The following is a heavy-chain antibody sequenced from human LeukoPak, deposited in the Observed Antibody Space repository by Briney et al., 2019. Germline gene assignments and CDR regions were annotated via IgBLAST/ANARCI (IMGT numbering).Heavy chain of an antibody. V-gene: IGHV1-2*02. CDR2: INPNSGGT. J-gene: IGHJ4*02. Sequence: ASVKVSCKASGYTFTGYYMHWVRQAPGQGLEWMGWINPNSGGTNYAQKFQGRVTMTRDTSISTAYMELSRLRSDDTAVYYCARDFSPGSSGWYVRWGQGTLATVSS. CDR3: ARDFSPGSSGWYVR. D-gene: IGHD6-19*01. CDR1: GYTFTGYY.